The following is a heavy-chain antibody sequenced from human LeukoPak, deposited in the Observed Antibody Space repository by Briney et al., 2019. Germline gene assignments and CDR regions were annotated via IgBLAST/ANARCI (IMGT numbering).Heavy chain of an antibody. V-gene: IGHV1-46*01. D-gene: IGHD5-18*01. CDR1: GYTFTSYY. CDR2: INPSGGST. Sequence: GASVKVSCKASGYTFTSYYMHWVRQAPGQGLEWMGIINPSGGSTSYAQKFQGRVTMTRDTSTSTVYMELSSLRSEGTAVYYCARTESERENTAMVDYYYYGMDVWGKGTTVTVSS. CDR3: ARTESERENTAMVDYYYYGMDV. J-gene: IGHJ6*04.